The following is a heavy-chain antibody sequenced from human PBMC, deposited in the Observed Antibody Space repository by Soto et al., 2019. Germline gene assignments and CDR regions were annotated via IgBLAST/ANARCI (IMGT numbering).Heavy chain of an antibody. Sequence: QVQLVQSGAEVKKPGASVKVSCKASGYTFTSYDINWVRQATGQGLEWMGWMNPNSGNTGYAQKFQGRVTMTRNTSISTAYMELSSLRAEDTAVYFCVRGPVLLWFGELLSWGQGTLVTVSS. J-gene: IGHJ5*02. CDR2: MNPNSGNT. V-gene: IGHV1-8*01. D-gene: IGHD3-10*01. CDR1: GYTFTSYD. CDR3: VRGPVLLWFGELLS.